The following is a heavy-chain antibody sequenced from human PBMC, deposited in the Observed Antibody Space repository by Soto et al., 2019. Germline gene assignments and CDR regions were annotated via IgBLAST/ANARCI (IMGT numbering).Heavy chain of an antibody. V-gene: IGHV2-5*01. Sequence: QITLKESGPTLVKPTQTLTLTCTFSGFSLSSLSPNEVGVGWIRQPPGKALEWLALIYWNDDKRYSPSLKSRLTITKDTSKNQVVLTMTNMDPVDTATYYCAHRPNWGSNYGRVVFDVWGQGTMVTVSS. D-gene: IGHD5-18*01. CDR1: GFSLSSLSPNEVG. J-gene: IGHJ3*01. CDR2: IYWNDDK. CDR3: AHRPNWGSNYGRVVFDV.